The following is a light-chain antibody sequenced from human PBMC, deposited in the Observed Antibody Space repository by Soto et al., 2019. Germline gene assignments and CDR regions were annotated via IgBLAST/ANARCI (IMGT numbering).Light chain of an antibody. V-gene: IGKV3-20*01. J-gene: IGKJ1*01. CDR1: QSVSSN. Sequence: TQYPATLTVSPGLSATPSCRASQSVSSNLAWYQQKPGQAPRLLIYGASSRATGTPGRFSGSGSGTDFTLTITRLEAEDFAVYYCQQYGSSPQTFGQGAKVDFK. CDR3: QQYGSSPQT. CDR2: GAS.